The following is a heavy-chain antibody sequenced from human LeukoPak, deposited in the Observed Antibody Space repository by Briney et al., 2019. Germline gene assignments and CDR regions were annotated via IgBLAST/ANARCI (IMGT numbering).Heavy chain of an antibody. V-gene: IGHV1-18*01. CDR1: GYTFTSYG. Sequence: ASVKVSCKASGYTFTSYGISWVRQAPGQGLEWMGWISAYNGNTNYAQKLQGRVTMTTDTSTSTAYMELRSLRSDDTAVYYCARAQYYYDSSGYPNDAFDIWGQGTMVTVS. CDR2: ISAYNGNT. J-gene: IGHJ3*02. D-gene: IGHD3-22*01. CDR3: ARAQYYYDSSGYPNDAFDI.